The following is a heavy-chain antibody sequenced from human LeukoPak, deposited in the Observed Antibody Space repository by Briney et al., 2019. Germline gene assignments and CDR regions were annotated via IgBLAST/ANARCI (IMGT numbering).Heavy chain of an antibody. CDR1: GGSLSSGSFY. J-gene: IGHJ4*02. CDR3: AGYCTNGVCSDY. CDR2: IHTSGST. V-gene: IGHV4-61*02. Sequence: SETLSLTCTVSGGSLSSGSFYCSWIRQPAGTGLEWIGRIHTSGSTNYNPSLKSRVTISVDTSKNQISLKLSSVTAADTAVYYCAGYCTNGVCSDYWGQGTLVTVSS. D-gene: IGHD2-8*01.